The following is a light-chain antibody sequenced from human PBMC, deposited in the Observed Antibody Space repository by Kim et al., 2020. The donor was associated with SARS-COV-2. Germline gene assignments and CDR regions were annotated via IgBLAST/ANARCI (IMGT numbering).Light chain of an antibody. CDR3: QTWGTGTWV. CDR1: SGHSSYA. J-gene: IGLJ3*02. Sequence: ASVKLTCTLSSGHSSYAIAWHQQQPEKGPRYLMKLNSDGSHSKGDGIPDRFSGSSSGAERYLTISSLQSEDEADDYCQTWGTGTWVFGGGTQLTVL. V-gene: IGLV4-69*01. CDR2: LNSDGSH.